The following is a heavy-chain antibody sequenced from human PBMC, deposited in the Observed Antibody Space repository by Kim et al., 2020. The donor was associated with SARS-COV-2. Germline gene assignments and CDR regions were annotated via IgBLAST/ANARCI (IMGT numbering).Heavy chain of an antibody. J-gene: IGHJ6*02. CDR1: GGTFSSYA. D-gene: IGHD3-10*01. CDR3: AGGSGTEGYYYGMDV. V-gene: IGHV1-69*04. CDR2: IIPILGIA. Sequence: SVKVSCKASGGTFSSYAISWVRQAPGQGLEWMGRIIPILGIANYAQKFQGRVTITADKSTSTAYMELSSLRSEDTAVYYCAGGSGTEGYYYGMDVWGQGTTVTVSS.